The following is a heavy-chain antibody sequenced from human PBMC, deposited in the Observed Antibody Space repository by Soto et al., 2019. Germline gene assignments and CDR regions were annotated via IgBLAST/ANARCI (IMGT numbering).Heavy chain of an antibody. V-gene: IGHV3-23*01. J-gene: IGHJ4*02. CDR1: RYTFKSHG. CDR3: VSWVSDHFDY. D-gene: IGHD3-16*01. Sequence: AGGSLRLSCAASRYTFKSHGLSWVRQAPGKGLEWVSTIDSSGVNTHYADSVKGRFTISRDNSRNTLHLQMHDLRADDTALYYCVSWVSDHFDYWGQGTVVTVSS. CDR2: IDSSGVNT.